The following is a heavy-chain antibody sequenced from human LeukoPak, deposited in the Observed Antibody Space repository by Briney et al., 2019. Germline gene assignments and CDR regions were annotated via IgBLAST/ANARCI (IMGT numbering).Heavy chain of an antibody. V-gene: IGHV1-18*01. Sequence: ASVKVSCKASGYTFSSYGIIWVRQAPGQGLEWMGWVSAFNGNTDYAPKLQGRVTMTTDTSTTTAHMELRSLTSDDTAVYYCARRGGSYSHSDFWGQGTLVTVSS. CDR3: ARRGGSYSHSDF. D-gene: IGHD1-26*01. CDR1: GYTFSSYG. CDR2: VSAFNGNT. J-gene: IGHJ4*02.